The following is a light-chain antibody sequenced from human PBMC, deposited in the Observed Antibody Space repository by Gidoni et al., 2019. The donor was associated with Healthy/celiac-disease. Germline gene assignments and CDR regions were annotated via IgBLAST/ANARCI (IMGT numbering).Light chain of an antibody. V-gene: IGKV4-1*01. CDR2: WAS. CDR3: QQCYSTPWT. CDR1: QSVLYSSNNMNY. Sequence: DLVMTQSPDSLAVTLGERATINCTSSQSVLYSSNNMNYLAWYQQKPGQPPKLLIYWASTRESGVPDRFSGSGSGTDFTLTISSLQAEDVAVYYCQQCYSTPWTFXQXTKVEIK. J-gene: IGKJ1*01.